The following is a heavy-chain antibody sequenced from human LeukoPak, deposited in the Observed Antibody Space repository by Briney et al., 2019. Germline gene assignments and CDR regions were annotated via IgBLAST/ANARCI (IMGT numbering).Heavy chain of an antibody. V-gene: IGHV1-18*03. CDR2: ISTSTGDT. J-gene: IGHJ3*02. Sequence: ASVKVSCKTSGYSFILYGISWVRQAPGQGPEWMGWISTSTGDTKYTQKFQGRVTLTTDTSTSTAYMELSSLRSEDMAVYYCARSYGDYTYDAFDIWGQGTMVTVSS. D-gene: IGHD4-17*01. CDR1: GYSFILYG. CDR3: ARSYGDYTYDAFDI.